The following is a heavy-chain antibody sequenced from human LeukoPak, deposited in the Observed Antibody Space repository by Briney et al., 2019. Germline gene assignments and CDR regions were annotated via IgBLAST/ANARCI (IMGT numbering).Heavy chain of an antibody. V-gene: IGHV1-2*02. J-gene: IGHJ4*02. Sequence: GASVKVSCKASGYTFTDYYMHWVRQAPGQGLEWMGWINPNSGGTNYAQNFQGRVTMTRDTSISTAYMELSRLRSDDTAVYSCARDGPGSGKVYDYWGQGTLVTVSS. CDR1: GYTFTDYY. CDR3: ARDGPGSGKVYDY. CDR2: INPNSGGT. D-gene: IGHD4-23*01.